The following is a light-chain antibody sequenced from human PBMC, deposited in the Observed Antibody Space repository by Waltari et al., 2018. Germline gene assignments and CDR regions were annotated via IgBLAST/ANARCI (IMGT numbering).Light chain of an antibody. CDR1: QSTTRY. J-gene: IGKJ2*01. V-gene: IGKV1-39*01. CDR2: AAS. Sequence: DIQMTQSPSSLSASVGDIVTITCRASQSTTRYLNWYQQKPGKASKLLIYAASTLESGVPSLYSGSGSGTDFSLTISSLQPEDVATYYCQASYTEPYFFGQGTKLEIK. CDR3: QASYTEPYF.